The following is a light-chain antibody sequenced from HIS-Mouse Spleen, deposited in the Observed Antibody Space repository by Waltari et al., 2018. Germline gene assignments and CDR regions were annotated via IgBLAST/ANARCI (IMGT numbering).Light chain of an antibody. V-gene: IGLV2-23*03. CDR1: SSDVGSYNL. CDR3: CSYAGSSTFEV. Sequence: QSALTQSASVSGSPGQSITISCTGTSSDVGSYNLVSWYQPHPGKAPKLMIYEGSKRPSGVSNRFSGSKSGHTASLTISGLQAEDEADYYCCSYAGSSTFEVFGGGTKLTVL. J-gene: IGLJ2*01. CDR2: EGS.